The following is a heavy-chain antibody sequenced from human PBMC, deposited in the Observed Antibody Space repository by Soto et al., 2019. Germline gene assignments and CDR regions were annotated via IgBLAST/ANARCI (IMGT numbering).Heavy chain of an antibody. Sequence: QLQLQESGPGLVKPSETLSLTCTVSGGSISSSSYYWGWIRQPPGKGLEWIGSIFYSGSTYYNPSLNRSVTISVAPAKSQFSLKLSSVTAADTAVYYCARHLTYCSAGSCYSDFPYYGMDVWGQGTTVTVSS. V-gene: IGHV4-39*01. D-gene: IGHD2-15*01. CDR3: ARHLTYCSAGSCYSDFPYYGMDV. CDR1: GGSISSSSYY. J-gene: IGHJ6*02. CDR2: IFYSGST.